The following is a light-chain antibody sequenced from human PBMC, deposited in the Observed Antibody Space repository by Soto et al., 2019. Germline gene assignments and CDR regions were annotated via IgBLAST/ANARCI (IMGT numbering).Light chain of an antibody. CDR1: QSVSRY. V-gene: IGKV3-11*01. CDR3: QQRRNWPPYT. CDR2: DAS. J-gene: IGKJ2*01. Sequence: EIVLTQSPATLSLSPGERATLSCRASQSVSRYLAWYQQKPGQAPRLLSYDASNRATGIPARFSGSGYGTDFTLTISSLEPEDFALYYCQQRRNWPPYTFGQGTKLEIK.